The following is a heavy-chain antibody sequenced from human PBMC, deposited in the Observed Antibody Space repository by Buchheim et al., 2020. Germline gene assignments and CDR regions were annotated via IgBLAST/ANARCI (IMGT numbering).Heavy chain of an antibody. CDR1: GGSISTYF. D-gene: IGHD5-12*01. J-gene: IGHJ4*02. CDR3: ARSDSGHDLDY. CDR2: IYYSGIT. Sequence: QVQLQESGPGLVKPSETLSLTCTVSGGSISTYFWTWLRQPPGKGLEWIGYIYYSGITKYNPSLKSRVTISEDTSKNQFSTKLSSVTAADTAAYYCARSDSGHDLDYWGQGTL. V-gene: IGHV4-59*01.